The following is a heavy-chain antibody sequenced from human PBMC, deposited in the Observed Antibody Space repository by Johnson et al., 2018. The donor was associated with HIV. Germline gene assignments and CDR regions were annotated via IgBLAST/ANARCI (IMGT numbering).Heavy chain of an antibody. J-gene: IGHJ3*02. CDR1: RFTFNSYA. V-gene: IGHV3-30-3*01. Sequence: QVQLVESGGGVVQPGRSLRLSCAASRFTFNSYAMHWVRQASGKGLEWVAVISYDGSNKYYADSVKGRFTISRDNSKNTLYLQMNSLRVEDTAVYYCAKDQWSSSWTNDAFDIWGQGTKVSVSS. D-gene: IGHD6-13*01. CDR3: AKDQWSSSWTNDAFDI. CDR2: ISYDGSNK.